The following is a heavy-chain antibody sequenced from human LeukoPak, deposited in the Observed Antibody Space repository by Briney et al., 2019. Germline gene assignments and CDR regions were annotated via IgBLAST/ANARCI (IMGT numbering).Heavy chain of an antibody. CDR1: GYTFTTYG. CDR3: ARGMYYDILTGYSGVDY. Sequence: GASVKVSCKASGYTFTTYGISWVRQAPGQGLEWMGWITGYNGNTNYAQKFQGRVTMTRNTSISTAYMELSSLRSEDTAVYYCARGMYYDILTGYSGVDYWGQGTLVTVSS. V-gene: IGHV1-8*02. CDR2: ITGYNGNT. D-gene: IGHD3-9*01. J-gene: IGHJ4*02.